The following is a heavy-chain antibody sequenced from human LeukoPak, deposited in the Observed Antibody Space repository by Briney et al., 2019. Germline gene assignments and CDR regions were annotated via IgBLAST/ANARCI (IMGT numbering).Heavy chain of an antibody. CDR1: GFTLSTYW. CDR2: IKQDGSEK. D-gene: IGHD3-16*01. Sequence: GGSLRLSCAASGFTLSTYWMSWVRQAPGKGLEWVANIKQDGSEKYYVDTAKGRFTISRDNAKNPLYLQMNSLRAEDTAVYYCARSRQGGYDYWGQGTLVTVSS. CDR3: ARSRQGGYDY. J-gene: IGHJ4*02. V-gene: IGHV3-7*01.